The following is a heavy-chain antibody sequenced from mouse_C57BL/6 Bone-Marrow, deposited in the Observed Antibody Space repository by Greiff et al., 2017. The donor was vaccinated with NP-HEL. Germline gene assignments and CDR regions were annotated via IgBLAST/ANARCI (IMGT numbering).Heavy chain of an antibody. CDR2: IWTGGGT. D-gene: IGHD3-2*02. CDR3: ARSGGQLRPSYYFDY. J-gene: IGHJ2*01. V-gene: IGHV2-9-1*01. Sequence: VKLVESGPGLVAPSQSLSITCTVSGFSLTSYAISWVRQPPGKGLEWLGVIWTGGGTNYNSALTSRLSISKDNSKSQVFLKMNSLQTDDTARYYCARSGGQLRPSYYFDYWGQGTTLTVSS. CDR1: GFSLTSYA.